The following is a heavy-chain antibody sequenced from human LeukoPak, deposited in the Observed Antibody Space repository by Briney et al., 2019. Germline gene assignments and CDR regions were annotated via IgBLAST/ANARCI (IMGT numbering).Heavy chain of an antibody. CDR2: IIPILGIA. J-gene: IGHJ4*02. D-gene: IGHD3-22*01. Sequence: SVKVSCKASGYTFTSYDISWVRQAPGQGLEWMGRIIPILGIANYAQKFQGRVTITADKSTSTAYMELSSLRSEDTAVYYCARGYYDSSGYYYWGQGTLVTVSS. CDR1: GYTFTSYD. V-gene: IGHV1-69*04. CDR3: ARGYYDSSGYYY.